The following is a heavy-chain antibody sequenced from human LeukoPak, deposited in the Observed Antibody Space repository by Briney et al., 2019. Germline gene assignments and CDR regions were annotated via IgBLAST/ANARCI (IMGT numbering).Heavy chain of an antibody. V-gene: IGHV1-2*02. CDR2: INPNSGGT. Sequence: ASVKVSFKASGYTFTGYYMHWVRQAPGQGLEWMGWINPNSGGTNYAQKFQGRVTMTRDTSISTAYMELSRLRSDDTAVYYCARDPAGYCSGGSCLSNPWFDPWGQGTLVTVSS. D-gene: IGHD2-15*01. J-gene: IGHJ5*02. CDR1: GYTFTGYY. CDR3: ARDPAGYCSGGSCLSNPWFDP.